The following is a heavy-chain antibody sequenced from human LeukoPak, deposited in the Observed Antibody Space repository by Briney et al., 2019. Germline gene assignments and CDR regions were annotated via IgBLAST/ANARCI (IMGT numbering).Heavy chain of an antibody. D-gene: IGHD5-12*01. CDR3: VRDGGVSGYDLLDY. CDR2: INQDGSEE. V-gene: IGHV3-7*01. J-gene: IGHJ4*02. CDR1: GFTFSHYW. Sequence: GGSLRLSCAASGFTFSHYWMTWVRQAPGKGLEWVAQINQDGSEEYYMDSVKARFAISRDNAKNSVFLQMNSLRAEDTAVYYCVRDGGVSGYDLLDYWGQGTLVTVSS.